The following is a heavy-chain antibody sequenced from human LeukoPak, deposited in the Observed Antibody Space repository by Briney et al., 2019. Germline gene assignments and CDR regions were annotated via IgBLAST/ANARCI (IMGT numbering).Heavy chain of an antibody. D-gene: IGHD3-3*01. J-gene: IGHJ5*02. CDR1: GGSFGGYY. CDR3: ARTPPTYDFWSGYYRQDWFDP. V-gene: IGHV4-34*01. Sequence: SETLSLTCAVYGGSFGGYYWSWIRQPPGKGLEWIGEINHSGSTNYNPSLKGRVTISVDTSKNQFSLKLSSVTAADTAVYYCARTPPTYDFWSGYYRQDWFDPWGQGTLVTVSS. CDR2: INHSGST.